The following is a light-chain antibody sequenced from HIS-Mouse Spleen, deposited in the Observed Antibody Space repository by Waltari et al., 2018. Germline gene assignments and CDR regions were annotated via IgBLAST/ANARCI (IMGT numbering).Light chain of an antibody. J-gene: IGLJ3*02. CDR3: CSYAGSSTWV. Sequence: QSALTQPASVSGSPGQSITISCTGTSSDVGSYNLVSWYQQNPGKAPKLMIYEGSKRPSGVSNRVSGSKSGNTASLTIAGLQAEDEADYYCCSYAGSSTWVFGGGTKLTVL. CDR1: SSDVGSYNL. V-gene: IGLV2-23*01. CDR2: EGS.